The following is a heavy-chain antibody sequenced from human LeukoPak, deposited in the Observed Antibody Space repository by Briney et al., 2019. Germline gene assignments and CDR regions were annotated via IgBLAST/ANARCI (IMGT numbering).Heavy chain of an antibody. Sequence: GASVKVSCKASGYTFTSYDINWVRQATGQGLEWVGWMSPNNGNTGYAQKFQGRVTMTRNTSISTAYMELSSLTSEDTAVYYCARRVAGVDRWGQGTLVTVSS. CDR3: ARRVAGVDR. CDR2: MSPNNGNT. V-gene: IGHV1-8*01. CDR1: GYTFTSYD. D-gene: IGHD6-19*01. J-gene: IGHJ5*02.